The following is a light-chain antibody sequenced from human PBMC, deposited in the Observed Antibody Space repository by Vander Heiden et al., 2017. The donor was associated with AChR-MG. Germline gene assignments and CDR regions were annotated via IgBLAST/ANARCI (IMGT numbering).Light chain of an antibody. J-gene: IGLJ1*01. Sequence: QSALTPPSSVSGSPGPSITICCAGTSSDVGGYNYVSWYQQHPDKAPKLMIYDVSKRPSGVSNRFSGSKSGNTASLTISGLQAEDEADYYCSSYTSNSTQVFGTGTKVTVL. V-gene: IGLV2-14*01. CDR2: DVS. CDR1: SSDVGGYNY. CDR3: SSYTSNSTQV.